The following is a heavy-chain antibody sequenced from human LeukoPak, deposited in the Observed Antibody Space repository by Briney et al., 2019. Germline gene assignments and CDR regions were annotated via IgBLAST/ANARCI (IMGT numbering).Heavy chain of an antibody. J-gene: IGHJ3*02. V-gene: IGHV1-46*01. CDR3: ARDWNYVNDDFDI. CDR2: INPSGGST. Sequence: GASVKVSCKASGYTFTSYYMHRVRQAPGQGLEWMGIINPSGGSTSYAQKFQGRVTMTRDMSTSTAYMELRSLRSDDTAVYYCARDWNYVNDDFDIWGQGTMVTVSS. D-gene: IGHD1-7*01. CDR1: GYTFTSYY.